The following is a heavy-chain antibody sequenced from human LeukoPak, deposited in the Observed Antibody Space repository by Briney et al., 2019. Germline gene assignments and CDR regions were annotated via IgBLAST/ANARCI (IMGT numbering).Heavy chain of an antibody. Sequence: GGSLRLSCAASGFTFSSYGMHWVRQAPGKGLEWVAAIWYDGSNKYYADSVKGRFTISRDNSKNTLYLQMNSLRAEDTAVYYCARATGTWGHDGFDIWGQGTMVTVSS. J-gene: IGHJ3*02. V-gene: IGHV3-33*01. CDR3: ARATGTWGHDGFDI. CDR2: IWYDGSNK. D-gene: IGHD3-16*01. CDR1: GFTFSSYG.